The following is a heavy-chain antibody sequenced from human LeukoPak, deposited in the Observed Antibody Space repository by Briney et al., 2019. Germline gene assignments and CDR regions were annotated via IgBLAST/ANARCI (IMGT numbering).Heavy chain of an antibody. CDR3: TRLSHYGKYFDY. Sequence: GGSLRLSCAASGFTFGDYAMGWVRQAPGKGLEWVGFIRTKTYGGTTEYAASVKGRFTISRDDSKSIAYLQMNSLKTEDTAVYYCTRLSHYGKYFDYWGQGTLVTVSS. CDR1: GFTFGDYA. J-gene: IGHJ4*02. V-gene: IGHV3-49*04. D-gene: IGHD4-17*01. CDR2: IRTKTYGGTT.